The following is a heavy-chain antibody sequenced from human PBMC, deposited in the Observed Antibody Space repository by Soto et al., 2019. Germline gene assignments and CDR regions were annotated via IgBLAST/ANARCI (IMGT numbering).Heavy chain of an antibody. CDR1: GGTFSSYA. Sequence: QVQLVQSGAEVKKPGSSVKVSCKASGGTFSSYAISWVRQAPGQGLEWMGGIIPIFGTANYAQKFQGRVTITADESTGTAYMERSSLRSEDTAVYYCARGYDSSGYYYCDYWGQGTLVTVSS. CDR3: ARGYDSSGYYYCDY. J-gene: IGHJ4*02. D-gene: IGHD3-22*01. CDR2: IIPIFGTA. V-gene: IGHV1-69*01.